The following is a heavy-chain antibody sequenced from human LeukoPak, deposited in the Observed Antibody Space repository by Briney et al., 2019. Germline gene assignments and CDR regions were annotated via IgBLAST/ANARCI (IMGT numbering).Heavy chain of an antibody. D-gene: IGHD6-13*01. CDR3: ARGRAAGTNWFDP. Sequence: PSETLSLTCTVSGDSISNSSYYWSWIRQHPGKGLEWIGYIYYSGSTYYNPSLKSRVTISVDTSKNQFSLKLSSVTAADTAVYYCARGRAAGTNWFDPWGQGTLVTVSS. CDR2: IYYSGST. CDR1: GDSISNSSYY. J-gene: IGHJ5*02. V-gene: IGHV4-31*03.